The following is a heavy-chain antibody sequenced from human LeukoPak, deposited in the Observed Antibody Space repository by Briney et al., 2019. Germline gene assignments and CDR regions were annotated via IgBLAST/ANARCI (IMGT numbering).Heavy chain of an antibody. CDR2: ISDSSRTT. Sequence: GGSLRLSCEVSGFTFSTEAMTWVRQAPGKGLEWVSSISDSSRTTYYADSVQGRFTISRDNSRNTVYLQMNSLRVEDTAFYYCAKKLGFIPQFDYWSQGTLVAVTS. CDR1: GFTFSTEA. V-gene: IGHV3-23*01. D-gene: IGHD6-13*01. J-gene: IGHJ4*02. CDR3: AKKLGFIPQFDY.